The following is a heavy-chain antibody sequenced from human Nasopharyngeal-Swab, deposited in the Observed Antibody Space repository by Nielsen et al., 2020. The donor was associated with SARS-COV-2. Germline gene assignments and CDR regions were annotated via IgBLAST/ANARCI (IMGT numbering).Heavy chain of an antibody. Sequence: SETLSITCTVSGGSISSGSYYWSWIRQPAGKGLEWIGRIYTSGSTNYNPSLKSRVTISVDTSKNQISLKLSSVTAADTAVYYCARAPAQGSGWYYFDYWGQGTLVTVSS. J-gene: IGHJ4*02. V-gene: IGHV4-61*02. D-gene: IGHD6-19*01. CDR1: GGSISSGSYY. CDR2: IYTSGST. CDR3: ARAPAQGSGWYYFDY.